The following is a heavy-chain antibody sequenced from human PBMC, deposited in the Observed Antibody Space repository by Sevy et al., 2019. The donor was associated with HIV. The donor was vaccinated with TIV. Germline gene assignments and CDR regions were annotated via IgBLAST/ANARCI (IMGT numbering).Heavy chain of an antibody. CDR3: ARLNCSSTSCYLGDYYYGMDV. CDR2: IIPIFGTA. V-gene: IGHV1-69*13. CDR1: GGTFSSYA. D-gene: IGHD2-2*01. J-gene: IGHJ6*02. Sequence: ASVKVSCKASGGTFSSYAISWVRQAPGQGLEWMGGIIPIFGTANYAQKFQGRVTITADESTSTAYMELSSLRPEDTAVYYCARLNCSSTSCYLGDYYYGMDVWGQGTTVTVSS.